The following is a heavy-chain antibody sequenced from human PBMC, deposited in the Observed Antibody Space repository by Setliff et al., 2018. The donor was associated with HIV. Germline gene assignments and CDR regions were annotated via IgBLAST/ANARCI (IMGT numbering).Heavy chain of an antibody. D-gene: IGHD3-16*01. J-gene: IGHJ5*02. CDR2: INPNSGGT. Sequence: ASVKVSCKTSGYTFDAKYIHWARQAPGQGLEWMGWINPNSGGTNYARKFQGRVTMTRDTSISTAYMELNSLRSDDTAVYCCATAGGRSWFDPWGPGTLVTVSS. CDR3: ATAGGRSWFDP. CDR1: GYTFDAKY. V-gene: IGHV1-2*02.